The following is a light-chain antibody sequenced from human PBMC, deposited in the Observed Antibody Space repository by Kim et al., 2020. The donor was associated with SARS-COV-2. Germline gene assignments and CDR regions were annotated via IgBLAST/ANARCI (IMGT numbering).Light chain of an antibody. CDR1: PYNILGHS. Sequence: PGPRVHISCSGSPYNILGHSGNWDQQPPGQDPKLLINDTNQRPAGVPARFSGSKSGTSASLAISGLRSEDEADYYCATWDDNLKGLFGGGTQLTVL. J-gene: IGLJ2*01. CDR3: ATWDDNLKGL. CDR2: DTN. V-gene: IGLV1-44*01.